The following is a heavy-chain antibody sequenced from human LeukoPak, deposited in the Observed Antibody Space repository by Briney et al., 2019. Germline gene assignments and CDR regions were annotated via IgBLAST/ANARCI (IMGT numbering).Heavy chain of an antibody. J-gene: IGHJ4*02. CDR3: ARDPPGPASTELDF. CDR2: IHPKSGNT. Sequence: ASVKVSCKASGFTFTDYYIHWVRQAPGQGLEWMGSIHPKSGNTKYAQKFQGRVTVTRDTSISAAYMELTRLTSDDTAVYYCARDPPGPASTELDFWGQGTLVTVSS. CDR1: GFTFTDYY. V-gene: IGHV1-2*02. D-gene: IGHD1-14*01.